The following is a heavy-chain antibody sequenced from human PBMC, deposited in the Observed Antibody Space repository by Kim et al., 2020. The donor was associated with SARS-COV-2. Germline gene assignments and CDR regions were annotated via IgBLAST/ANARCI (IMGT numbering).Heavy chain of an antibody. J-gene: IGHJ6*02. D-gene: IGHD4-17*01. V-gene: IGHV1-46*01. CDR3: ARDYGDYYSGMDV. Sequence: YKQKFQGRVPMTRNTSTSTVYMELSRLRTEDTAVYYCARDYGDYYSGMDVWGQGTPVTVSS.